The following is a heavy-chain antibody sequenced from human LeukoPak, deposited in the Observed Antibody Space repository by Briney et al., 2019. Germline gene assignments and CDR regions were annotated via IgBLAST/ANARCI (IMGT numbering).Heavy chain of an antibody. CDR2: IKSKTDGGTT. D-gene: IGHD3-9*01. CDR1: GLTFTNAW. Sequence: PGGSLRLSCAASGLTFTNAWMTWVRQAPGKGLEWVGRIKSKTDGGTTDYAAPVKGRFTISRDDSKNALYLQMNSLKIEDTAVYYCARDLDDFLTGNFDYWGQGTLVTVSS. J-gene: IGHJ4*02. CDR3: ARDLDDFLTGNFDY. V-gene: IGHV3-15*01.